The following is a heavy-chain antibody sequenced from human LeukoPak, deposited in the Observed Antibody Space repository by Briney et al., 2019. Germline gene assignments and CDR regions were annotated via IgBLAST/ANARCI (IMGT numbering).Heavy chain of an antibody. V-gene: IGHV3-21*01. CDR2: ISSSSSYI. Sequence: GGSLRLSCAASGFTSSSYSMNWVRQAPGKGLEWVSSISSSSSYIYYADSVKGRFTIYRDNAKNSLYLQMNSLRAEDTAVYYCARGRAVAAYFDYWGQGTLVTVSS. D-gene: IGHD6-19*01. J-gene: IGHJ4*02. CDR3: ARGRAVAAYFDY. CDR1: GFTSSSYS.